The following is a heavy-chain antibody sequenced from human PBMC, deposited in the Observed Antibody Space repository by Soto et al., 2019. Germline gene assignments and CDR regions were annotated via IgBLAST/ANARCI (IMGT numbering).Heavy chain of an antibody. CDR1: GFTFSSYA. D-gene: IGHD3-9*01. Sequence: PGGSLRLSCAASGFTFSSYAMSWVRQAPGKGLEWVSAISGSGGSTYYADSVKGRFTISRDNSKNTLYLQMNSLRAEDTAVYYCAKEARNYDIFSGTYYFDYWGQGTLVTVSS. CDR3: AKEARNYDIFSGTYYFDY. V-gene: IGHV3-23*01. J-gene: IGHJ4*02. CDR2: ISGSGGST.